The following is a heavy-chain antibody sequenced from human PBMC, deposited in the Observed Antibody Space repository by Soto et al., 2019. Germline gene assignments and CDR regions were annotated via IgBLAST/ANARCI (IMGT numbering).Heavy chain of an antibody. Sequence: SVKVSCKASGGTFSSYAISWVRQAPGQGLEWMGGIIPIFGTANYAQKFQGRVTITADESTSTAYMEPSSLRSEDTAVYYCARHTIYSYGYGYWGQGTLVTVSS. D-gene: IGHD5-18*01. CDR1: GGTFSSYA. CDR3: ARHTIYSYGYGY. V-gene: IGHV1-69*13. J-gene: IGHJ4*02. CDR2: IIPIFGTA.